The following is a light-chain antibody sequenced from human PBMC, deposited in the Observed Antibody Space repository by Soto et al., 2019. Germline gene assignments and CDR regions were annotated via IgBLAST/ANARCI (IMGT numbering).Light chain of an antibody. J-gene: IGLJ2*01. CDR1: TGAVTSVYY. CDR2: NTN. V-gene: IGLV7-43*01. CDR3: LLYYGGAVV. Sequence: QAVVTQEPSLTVSPGGTVTLTCASRTGAVTSVYYPNWFQQKPGQAPRALIYNTNNKHSWTPARFSGSLLGGKAALTLSGVQPEDEADYYCLLYYGGAVVFGGGTKLTVL.